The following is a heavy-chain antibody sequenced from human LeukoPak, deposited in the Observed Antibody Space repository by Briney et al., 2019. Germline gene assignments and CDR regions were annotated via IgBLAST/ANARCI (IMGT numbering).Heavy chain of an antibody. CDR2: IHSSGTVK. Sequence: GGSLRLSCVVSRFPFSIYEMNWVRQAPGKGLEWVSNIHSSGTVKYYSDSVKGRFSISRDSAKSSLYLQMNSLRVEDTDVYYCALLTVASDFDYWGQGALVTVSS. V-gene: IGHV3-48*03. CDR1: RFPFSIYE. D-gene: IGHD5-12*01. CDR3: ALLTVASDFDY. J-gene: IGHJ4*02.